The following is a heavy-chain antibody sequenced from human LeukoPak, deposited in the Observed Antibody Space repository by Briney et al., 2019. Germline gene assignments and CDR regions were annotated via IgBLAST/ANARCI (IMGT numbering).Heavy chain of an antibody. CDR3: ARGPGVPYSSSESDY. CDR1: GYTFTSYG. CDR2: ISAYNGNT. J-gene: IGHJ4*02. Sequence: ASVKVSCKASGYTFTSYGISWVRQAPGQGLEWMGWISAYNGNTNYAQKLQGRVTMTTDTSTSTAYMELSSLRSEDTAVYYCARGPGVPYSSSESDYWGQGTLVTVSS. V-gene: IGHV1-18*01. D-gene: IGHD6-13*01.